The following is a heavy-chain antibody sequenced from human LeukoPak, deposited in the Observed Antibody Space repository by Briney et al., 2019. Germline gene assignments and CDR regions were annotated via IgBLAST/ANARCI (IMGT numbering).Heavy chain of an antibody. D-gene: IGHD2-15*01. Sequence: ASVKVCCKASGYTFTGYYMHWVRQAPGQGLEWMGWINPNSGGTNYAQKFQGRVTMTRDTSISTAYMGLSRLRSDDTAVYYCARDPEGSARHRPKNWFDPWGQGTLVTVSS. CDR2: INPNSGGT. CDR1: GYTFTGYY. J-gene: IGHJ5*02. CDR3: ARDPEGSARHRPKNWFDP. V-gene: IGHV1-2*02.